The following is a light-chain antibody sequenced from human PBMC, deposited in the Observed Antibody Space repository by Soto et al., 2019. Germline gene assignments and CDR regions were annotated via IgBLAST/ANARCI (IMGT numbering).Light chain of an antibody. J-gene: IGKJ4*01. Sequence: DIQMTQSPSSLSAPVGDRVTITCRASQSISSYLNWYQQKPGKAPKLLIYAASTLQSGVPSRFSGSGSGTDFTITISSLQPEDFATYYCQQSYSTPPVTFGGGTKVEI. CDR1: QSISSY. V-gene: IGKV1-39*01. CDR3: QQSYSTPPVT. CDR2: AAS.